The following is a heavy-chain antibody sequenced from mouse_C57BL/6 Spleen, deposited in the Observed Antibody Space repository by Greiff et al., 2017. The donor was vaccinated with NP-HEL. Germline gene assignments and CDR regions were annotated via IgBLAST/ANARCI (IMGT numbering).Heavy chain of an antibody. Sequence: VKVVESGAELARPGASVKLSCKASGYTFTSYGISWVKQRTGQGLEWIGEIYPRSGNTYYNEKFKGKATLTADKSSSTAYMELRSLTSEDSAVYFCARPGSSYRYFDVWGTGTTVTVSS. CDR3: ARPGSSYRYFDV. D-gene: IGHD1-1*01. CDR2: IYPRSGNT. CDR1: GYTFTSYG. J-gene: IGHJ1*03. V-gene: IGHV1-81*01.